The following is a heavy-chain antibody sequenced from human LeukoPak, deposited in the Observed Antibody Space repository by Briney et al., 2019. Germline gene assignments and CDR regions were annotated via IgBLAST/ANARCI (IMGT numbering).Heavy chain of an antibody. CDR1: GFTFSTNY. CDR3: ARDRVNWNDVGGLFDY. D-gene: IGHD1-1*01. Sequence: GGSLRLSCAASGFTFSTNYMSWVRQAPGKGLEWVSLIYSGGNTNYADSVKGRFTISRDNSKNTLYLQMNSLSAEDTAVYYCARDRVNWNDVGGLFDYWGQGTLVTVSS. V-gene: IGHV3-53*01. J-gene: IGHJ4*02. CDR2: IYSGGNT.